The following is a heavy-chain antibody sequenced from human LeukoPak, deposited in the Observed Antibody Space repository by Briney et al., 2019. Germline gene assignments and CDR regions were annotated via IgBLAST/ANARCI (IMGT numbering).Heavy chain of an antibody. Sequence: PGGSLRLSCAASGFTFSSYWMHWVRQAPGKGLVWVSRINSDGSSTSYADSVKGRFTISRDNAKNTLYLQMNSLRAEDTAVYYCARGSHYDFWSGYTIGFDPWGQGTLVTVSS. CDR3: ARGSHYDFWSGYTIGFDP. D-gene: IGHD3-3*01. J-gene: IGHJ5*02. V-gene: IGHV3-74*01. CDR1: GFTFSSYW. CDR2: INSDGSST.